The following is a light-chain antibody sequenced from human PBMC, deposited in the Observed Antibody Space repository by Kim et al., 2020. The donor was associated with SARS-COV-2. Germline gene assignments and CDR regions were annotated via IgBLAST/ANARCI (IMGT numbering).Light chain of an antibody. Sequence: GQDTTLSSSGGATNMGNNFVSWKQTGPGTAPKLLVYDNNKRPSGIPDRSSGSKSGTSATLGITGVQPGDEADYYCATWDTSLNSVIFAGGTQLTVL. J-gene: IGLJ2*01. CDR3: ATWDTSLNSVI. CDR1: ATNMGNNF. CDR2: DNN. V-gene: IGLV1-51*01.